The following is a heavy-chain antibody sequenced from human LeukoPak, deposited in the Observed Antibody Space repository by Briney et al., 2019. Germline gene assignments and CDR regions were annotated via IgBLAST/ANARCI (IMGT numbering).Heavy chain of an antibody. CDR2: ISAYNGNT. CDR3: ARDTITMIRGVIRAFDI. CDR1: GYTFTSYG. D-gene: IGHD3-10*01. Sequence: GASVKVSCKASGYTFTSYGISWVRQAPGQGLEWMGWISAYNGNTNYAQKLQGRVTMTTDTSTSTAYMELRSLRSDDTAVCYCARDTITMIRGVIRAFDIWGQGTMVTVSS. J-gene: IGHJ3*02. V-gene: IGHV1-18*01.